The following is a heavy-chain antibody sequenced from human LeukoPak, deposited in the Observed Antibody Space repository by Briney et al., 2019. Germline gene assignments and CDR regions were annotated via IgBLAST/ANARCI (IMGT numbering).Heavy chain of an antibody. CDR3: ARGGYTYGY. V-gene: IGHV3-7*05. D-gene: IGHD5-18*01. Sequence: PGGSLRLSCTASGFTFSSYWMSWVRRAPGKGLEWVANIKQDGSEKNYVDSVKGRFTISRDNARSSLYLQMKSLRADDTAVYYCARGGYTYGYWGQGTLVTVSS. J-gene: IGHJ4*02. CDR2: IKQDGSEK. CDR1: GFTFSSYW.